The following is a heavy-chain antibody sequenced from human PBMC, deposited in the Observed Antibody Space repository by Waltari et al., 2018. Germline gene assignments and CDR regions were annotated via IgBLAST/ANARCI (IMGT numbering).Heavy chain of an antibody. J-gene: IGHJ4*02. CDR2: ISSSSTI. CDR3: ARGMVGAAYFDC. V-gene: IGHV3-11*04. D-gene: IGHD1-26*01. CDR1: GGSFSGYY. Sequence: QVQLQQWGAGLLKPSETLSLTCAVYGGSFSGYYWSWIRQPPGMGLEWVSYISSSSTINYADSVKGRFTISRDSPKNSLYLQMNSLRAEDAAVYYCARGMVGAAYFDCWGQGALVSVSS.